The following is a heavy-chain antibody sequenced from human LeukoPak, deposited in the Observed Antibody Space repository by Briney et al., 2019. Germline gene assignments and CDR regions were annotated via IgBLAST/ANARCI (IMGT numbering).Heavy chain of an antibody. V-gene: IGHV3-23*01. J-gene: IGHJ4*02. Sequence: GGSLRLSCAASGFTFSNYAMSWVRQAPGKGLEWVSGISAGGGSTYYADSVKGRFTISRDSSKNTLYLQMNSLRAEDTAVYYCAKAPVTSCRGAYCYPFDYWGQGTLVTVSS. CDR3: AKAPVTSCRGAYCYPFDY. CDR1: GFTFSNYA. D-gene: IGHD2-21*01. CDR2: ISAGGGST.